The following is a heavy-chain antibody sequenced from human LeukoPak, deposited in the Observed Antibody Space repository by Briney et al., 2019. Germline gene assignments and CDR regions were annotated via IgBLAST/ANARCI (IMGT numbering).Heavy chain of an antibody. CDR2: IIPIFGTA. CDR1: GGTFSSYA. CDR3: AREGYCSSISCSSHYYYYYYMDV. V-gene: IGHV1-69*06. Sequence: ASVKVSCKASGGTFSSYAISWVRQAPGQGLEWMGGIIPIFGTANYAQKFQGRVTITADKSTSTAYMELSSLRSEDTAVYYCAREGYCSSISCSSHYYYYYYMDVWGKGTTVTVSS. J-gene: IGHJ6*03. D-gene: IGHD2-2*01.